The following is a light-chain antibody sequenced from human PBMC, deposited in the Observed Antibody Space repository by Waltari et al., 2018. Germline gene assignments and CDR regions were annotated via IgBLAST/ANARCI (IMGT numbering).Light chain of an antibody. CDR1: SSNIGRNT. J-gene: IGLJ1*01. CDR3: AAWDDSLNGYV. Sequence: QSVLTQPPSASGTPGPRVTISCSGSSSNIGRNTVNWYRQLPGTAPKLLIYSNNQRRSGVPARFSGSTSGASASRAISGRQSEDEADYYCAAWDDSLNGYVFGTGTKVTVL. V-gene: IGLV1-44*01. CDR2: SNN.